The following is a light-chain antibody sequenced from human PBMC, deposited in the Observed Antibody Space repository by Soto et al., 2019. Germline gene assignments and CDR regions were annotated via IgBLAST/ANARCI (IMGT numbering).Light chain of an antibody. Sequence: QSALTQPPSASGSPGQSVTISCTGTSSDVGGYNYVSWYQQHPGKAPKLMIYEVSKRPSGVPDRFSGSKSGNTASLTVSGLQAEDEAYYYCSSYAGSTLYVFGTGTKLTVL. CDR3: SSYAGSTLYV. CDR2: EVS. J-gene: IGLJ1*01. CDR1: SSDVGGYNY. V-gene: IGLV2-8*01.